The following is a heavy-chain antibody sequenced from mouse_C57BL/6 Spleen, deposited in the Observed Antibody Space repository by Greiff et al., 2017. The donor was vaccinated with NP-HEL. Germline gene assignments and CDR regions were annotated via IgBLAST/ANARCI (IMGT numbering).Heavy chain of an antibody. CDR2: IWTGGGT. CDR3: ARTLDSSFAY. D-gene: IGHD3-2*01. Sequence: VKLMESGPGLVAPSQCLSITCTVSGFSFTSYAISWVRQPPGKGLEWLGVIWTGGGTNYNSATKSSLSISKDNSMCQVSLKMTSLHTDVTARYYCARTLDSSFAYWGQGTLVTVSA. V-gene: IGHV2-9-1*01. J-gene: IGHJ3*01. CDR1: GFSFTSYA.